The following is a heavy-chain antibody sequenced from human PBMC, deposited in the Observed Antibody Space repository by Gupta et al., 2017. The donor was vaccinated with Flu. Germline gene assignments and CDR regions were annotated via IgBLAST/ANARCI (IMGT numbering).Heavy chain of an antibody. D-gene: IGHD3-22*01. CDR1: GFPFSSYG. J-gene: IGHJ4*02. CDR3: ASEGRDYYDRGVPLDY. Sequence: QVQLVESGGGVVQPGRSLRLSCAASGFPFSSYGMHGVRQAPGKGLEWVAVIWYDGSNKYYADSVKGRFTISRDNSKNTLYLQMNSLRAEDTAVYYCASEGRDYYDRGVPLDYWGQGTLVTVSS. CDR2: IWYDGSNK. V-gene: IGHV3-33*01.